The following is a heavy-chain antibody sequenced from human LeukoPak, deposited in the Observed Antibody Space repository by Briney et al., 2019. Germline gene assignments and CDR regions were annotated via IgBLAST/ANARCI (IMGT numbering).Heavy chain of an antibody. CDR2: IYYSGST. Sequence: SETLSLTCTVSGGSISSYYWSWIRQPPGKGLEWIGCIYYSGSTNYNPSLKSRVTISVDTSKNQFSLKLSSVTAADTAVYYCARGDSGYGLFDYWGQGTLVTVSS. J-gene: IGHJ4*02. CDR1: GGSISSYY. V-gene: IGHV4-59*01. CDR3: ARGDSGYGLFDY. D-gene: IGHD5-12*01.